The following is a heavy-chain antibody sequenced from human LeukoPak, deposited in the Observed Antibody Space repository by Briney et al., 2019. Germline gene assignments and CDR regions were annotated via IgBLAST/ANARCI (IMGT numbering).Heavy chain of an antibody. CDR1: GYTLTGYY. CDR3: ARNYGDGPFWYFDL. Sequence: ASVKVSCKASGYTLTGYYMHWVRQAPGQGLEWMGWINPNSGGTNYAQKFQGRVTMTRDTSISTAYMELSRLRSDDTAVYYCARNYGDGPFWYFDLWGRGTLVTVSS. V-gene: IGHV1-2*02. CDR2: INPNSGGT. D-gene: IGHD4-17*01. J-gene: IGHJ2*01.